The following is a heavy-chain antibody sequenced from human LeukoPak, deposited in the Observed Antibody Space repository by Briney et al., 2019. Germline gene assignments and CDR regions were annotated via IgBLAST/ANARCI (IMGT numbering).Heavy chain of an antibody. CDR2: IYYSGST. CDR1: GGSISSYY. J-gene: IGHJ4*02. CDR3: ARDTDYYDSSGYSRYYFDY. V-gene: IGHV4-59*12. Sequence: SETLSPTCTVSGGSISSYYWSWIRQPPGKGLEWIGYIYYSGSTNYNPSLKSRVTISVDTSKNQFSLKLSSVTAADTAVYYCARDTDYYDSSGYSRYYFDYWGQGTLVTVSS. D-gene: IGHD3-22*01.